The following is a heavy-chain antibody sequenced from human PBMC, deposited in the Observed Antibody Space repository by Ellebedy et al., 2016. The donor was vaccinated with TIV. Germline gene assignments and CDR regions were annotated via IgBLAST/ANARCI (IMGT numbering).Heavy chain of an antibody. J-gene: IGHJ4*02. CDR3: ARDVAPVGQVTFDC. CDR1: GFIFSGSW. Sequence: GESLKISCAASGFIFSGSWMPWDPQAPGKGLEWVANINQDGSDEYYVDSVKGRFTISRDNAKNSLYLQMNSLRAEDTAMYYCARDVAPVGQVTFDCWGQGTLVTVSS. CDR2: INQDGSDE. D-gene: IGHD2-21*02. V-gene: IGHV3-7*03.